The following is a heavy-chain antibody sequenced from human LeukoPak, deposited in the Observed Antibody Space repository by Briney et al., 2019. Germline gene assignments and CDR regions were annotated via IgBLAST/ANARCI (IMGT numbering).Heavy chain of an antibody. CDR3: ARDRTRDGYNQGRVFDY. Sequence: HPGGSLRLSCAASGFTFSSDAMHWVRQAPGKGLEWVAIILSDGSKTYYPDSVRGRFTISRDNSKNTLFLQMNSLRGEDTAVYYCARDRTRDGYNQGRVFDYWGQGTLVTVSS. D-gene: IGHD5-24*01. V-gene: IGHV3-30*02. CDR1: GFTFSSDA. J-gene: IGHJ4*02. CDR2: ILSDGSKT.